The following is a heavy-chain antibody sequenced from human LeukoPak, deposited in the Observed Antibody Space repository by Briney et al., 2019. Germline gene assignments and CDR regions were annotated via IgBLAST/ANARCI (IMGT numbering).Heavy chain of an antibody. V-gene: IGHV4-39*07. CDR1: GDSISSGPYY. Sequence: SETLSLTCTVSGDSISSGPYYWGWIRQPPGKGLEWIGNIYYGENTYYNPPLKSRVTISIDTSKNQFSLKLSSVTAADTAVYYCARALSRSMVRGVHDAFDIWGQGTMVTVSS. CDR2: IYYGENT. CDR3: ARALSRSMVRGVHDAFDI. D-gene: IGHD3-10*01. J-gene: IGHJ3*02.